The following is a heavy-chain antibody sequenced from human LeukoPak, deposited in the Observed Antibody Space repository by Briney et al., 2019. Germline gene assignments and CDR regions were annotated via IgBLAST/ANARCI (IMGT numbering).Heavy chain of an antibody. CDR2: IYYSGST. V-gene: IGHV4-59*08. CDR3: AGIGVGATTPFDY. CDR1: GGSISSYY. D-gene: IGHD1-26*01. J-gene: IGHJ4*02. Sequence: SETLSLTCTVSGGSISSYYWNWIRQPPGKGLEWIGYIYYSGSTNYNPSLKSRVTISVDTSKNQSSLKLSSVTAADTAVYYCAGIGVGATTPFDYWGQGTLVTVSS.